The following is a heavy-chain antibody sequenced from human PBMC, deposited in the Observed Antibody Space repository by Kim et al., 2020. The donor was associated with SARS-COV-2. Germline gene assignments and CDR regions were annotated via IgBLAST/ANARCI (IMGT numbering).Heavy chain of an antibody. CDR2: IYHSGST. Sequence: SETLSLTCAVSGGSISSSNWWSWVRQPPGKGLEWIGEIYHSGSTNYNPSLKSRVTISVDKSKNQFSLKLSSVTAADTAVYYCARDWVTMVQGVSLSYGMDVWGQGTTVTVSS. V-gene: IGHV4-4*02. CDR3: ARDWVTMVQGVSLSYGMDV. D-gene: IGHD3-10*01. CDR1: GGSISSSNW. J-gene: IGHJ6*02.